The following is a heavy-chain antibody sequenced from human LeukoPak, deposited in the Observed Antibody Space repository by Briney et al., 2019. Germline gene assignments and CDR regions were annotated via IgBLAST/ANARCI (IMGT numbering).Heavy chain of an antibody. Sequence: GASVKVSCKASGYTFTSYAMHWVRQAPGQGLEWMGRIIPILGIANYAQKFQGRVTITADKSTSTAYMELSSLRSEDTAVYYCARPLELTGDAFDIWGQGTMVTVSS. CDR3: ARPLELTGDAFDI. CDR2: IIPILGIA. V-gene: IGHV1-69*04. CDR1: GYTFTSYA. J-gene: IGHJ3*02. D-gene: IGHD7-27*01.